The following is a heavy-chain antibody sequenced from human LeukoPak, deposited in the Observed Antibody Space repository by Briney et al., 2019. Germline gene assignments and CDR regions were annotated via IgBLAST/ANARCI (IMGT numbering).Heavy chain of an antibody. CDR2: IHYTGNT. D-gene: IGHD6-13*01. CDR1: GGSISTYY. V-gene: IGHV4-59*01. Sequence: SETLSLTCAVSGGSISTYYWSWIRQPPGKGLEWIGYIHYTGNTNYNPSLKSRVTISLDTSKNQFSLKLSSVTAADTAVYYCARRDSSSWRNWFDPWGQGTLVTVSS. J-gene: IGHJ5*02. CDR3: ARRDSSSWRNWFDP.